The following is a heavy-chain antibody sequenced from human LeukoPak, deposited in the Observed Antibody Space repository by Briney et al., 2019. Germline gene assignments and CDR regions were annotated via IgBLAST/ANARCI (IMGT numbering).Heavy chain of an antibody. CDR2: IHHSENT. V-gene: IGHV4-4*02. J-gene: IGHJ4*02. D-gene: IGHD1-1*01. CDR1: GGSIISSNW. Sequence: SETLSLTCAVSGGSIISSNWWSWVRQPPGKGLEWIGEIHHSENTNYNPSLKSRVTISVDRSKDQFSLKLSSVTAADTAVYYCANQLPGHHYFDYWGQGTLVTVSS. CDR3: ANQLPGHHYFDY.